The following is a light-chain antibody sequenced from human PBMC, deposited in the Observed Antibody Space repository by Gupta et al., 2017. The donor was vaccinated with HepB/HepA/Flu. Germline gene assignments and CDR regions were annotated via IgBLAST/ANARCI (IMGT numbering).Light chain of an antibody. CDR3: EQHYHWHPEVT. Sequence: EILMTQSPATLSLSLAERATLSCRASENVQKKLDWYQQKHGQAPRLLIYDIATRATGVPARFSGSGSETEFTLTISSLESDACAVYYCEQHYHWHPEVTFGQGTKVEI. V-gene: IGKV3-15*01. J-gene: IGKJ1*01. CDR1: ENVQKK. CDR2: DIA.